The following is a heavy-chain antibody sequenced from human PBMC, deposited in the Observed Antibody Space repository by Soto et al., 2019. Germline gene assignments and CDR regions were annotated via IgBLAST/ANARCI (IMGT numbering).Heavy chain of an antibody. Sequence: EVQLVETGGGLVQPGGSLRLSCAASGFTFNNYWMSWVRQAPGKGLEWAANIKQDGSEKYYVDSVKGRFTISRDNAKNSLYLQMNSLRAEDTAVYYCAKNNRYCSSTNCFVFDYWGQGTLVTVSS. V-gene: IGHV3-7*01. D-gene: IGHD2-2*01. CDR2: IKQDGSEK. CDR3: AKNNRYCSSTNCFVFDY. CDR1: GFTFNNYW. J-gene: IGHJ4*02.